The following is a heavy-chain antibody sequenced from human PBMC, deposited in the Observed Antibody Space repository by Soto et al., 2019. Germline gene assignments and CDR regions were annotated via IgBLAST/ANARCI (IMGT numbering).Heavy chain of an antibody. V-gene: IGHV4-31*03. CDR2: IYYSGST. CDR1: GGSISSGGYY. J-gene: IGHJ5*02. CDR3: ARDRPYYYDSSGYYFDP. D-gene: IGHD3-22*01. Sequence: SETLSLTCTVSGGSISSGGYYWSWIRQHPGKGLEWIGYIYYSGSTYYNPSLKSRVTISVDTSKNQFSLKLSSVTAADTAVYYCARDRPYYYDSSGYYFDPWGQGTLVTVS.